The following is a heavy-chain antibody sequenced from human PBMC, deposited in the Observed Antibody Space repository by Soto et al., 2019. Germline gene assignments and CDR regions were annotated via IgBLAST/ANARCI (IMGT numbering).Heavy chain of an antibody. V-gene: IGHV1-46*01. CDR2: IDLSGGST. J-gene: IGHJ6*02. CDR3: ACDRPRQFLERSGMDV. Sequence: ASVKVSCKASGYSFASYCMSWVRQTPGKGLEWMGIIDLSGGSTSYAQKFQGRVTMTRDTSTSTVYMEVSMLRSEDTAVYYCACDRPRQFLERSGMDVWGQGTPVTVSS. D-gene: IGHD3-3*01. CDR1: GYSFASYC.